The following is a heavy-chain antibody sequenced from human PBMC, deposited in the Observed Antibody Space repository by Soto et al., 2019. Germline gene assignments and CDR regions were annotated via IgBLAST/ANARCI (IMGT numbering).Heavy chain of an antibody. Sequence: GASVKVSCKASGGTFSSYAISWVRQAPGQGLEWMGGIIPIFGTANYAQKFQGRVTITADESTSTDYMELSSLRSEDTAVYYCARYSPSGYPPTNWFDPWGQGTLVTVSS. CDR3: ARYSPSGYPPTNWFDP. D-gene: IGHD3-22*01. J-gene: IGHJ5*02. CDR1: GGTFSSYA. V-gene: IGHV1-69*13. CDR2: IIPIFGTA.